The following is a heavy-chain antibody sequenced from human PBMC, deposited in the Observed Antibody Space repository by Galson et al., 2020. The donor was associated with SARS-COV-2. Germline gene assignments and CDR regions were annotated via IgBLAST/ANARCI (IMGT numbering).Heavy chain of an antibody. J-gene: IGHJ6*02. CDR1: GFTFSSYG. CDR3: ARDGPRSSGWYGLGYYYYGMDV. V-gene: IGHV3-33*01. CDR2: IWYDGSNK. D-gene: IGHD6-19*01. Sequence: TGGSLRLSCAASGFTFSSYGMHWVRQAPGKGLEWVAVIWYDGSNKYYADSVTGRFTISRDKSKNTPYLQMNSLRAEDTAVYYCARDGPRSSGWYGLGYYYYGMDVWGQGTTVTVSS.